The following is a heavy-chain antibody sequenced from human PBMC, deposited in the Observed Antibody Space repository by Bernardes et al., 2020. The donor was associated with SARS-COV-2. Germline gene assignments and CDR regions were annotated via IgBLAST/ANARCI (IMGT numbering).Heavy chain of an antibody. J-gene: IGHJ4*02. D-gene: IGHD2-15*01. CDR3: AKVAAGFYYFDY. CDR2: ITGSGGRT. V-gene: IGHV3-23*01. CDR1: GFTFNNYA. Sequence: GGSLRLSCAASGFTFNNYAMSWVRQAPGKGLEWVSSITGSGGRTYYADSVKGRFTISRDNSKNTLYLQMNSLRAEDTAVYYCAKVAAGFYYFDYWGQGALVTVSS.